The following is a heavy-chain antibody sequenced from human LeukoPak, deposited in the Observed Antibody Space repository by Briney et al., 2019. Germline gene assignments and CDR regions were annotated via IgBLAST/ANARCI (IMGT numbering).Heavy chain of an antibody. CDR3: AKAVVRDYVWGSYAY. CDR1: GYTFYNYA. Sequence: GGSLGLSCAASGYTFYNYAVTWVRQAPGKGLEWVSSISHDGASTHYADSVKGRFTISRDNSKNTLYLQMNSLRAEDTAVYYCAKAVVRDYVWGSYAYWGQGTLVTVSS. J-gene: IGHJ4*02. V-gene: IGHV3-23*01. D-gene: IGHD3-16*01. CDR2: ISHDGAST.